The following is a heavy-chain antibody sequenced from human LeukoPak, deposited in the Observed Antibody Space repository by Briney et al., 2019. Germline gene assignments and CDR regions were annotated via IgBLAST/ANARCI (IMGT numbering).Heavy chain of an antibody. Sequence: GGSLRLSCAASGFNVSSNYMNWVRQAPGKGLEWVSVIYTGGPTYYAESVQGRFTISRDNSRNTIHLQMNSLRVEDTAMYFCARDPGYSGPYAYYYSFFDSWGQGTLVTVSS. J-gene: IGHJ4*02. CDR1: GFNVSSNY. CDR2: IYTGGPT. D-gene: IGHD3-16*01. CDR3: ARDPGYSGPYAYYYSFFDS. V-gene: IGHV3-66*01.